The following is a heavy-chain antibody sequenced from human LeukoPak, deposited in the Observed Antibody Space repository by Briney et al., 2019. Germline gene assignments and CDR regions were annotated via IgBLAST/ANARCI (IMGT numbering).Heavy chain of an antibody. CDR3: ARGRGDSSSPFDY. D-gene: IGHD6-6*01. Sequence: KASETLSLTCTVSGGSISSYYWSWIRQSPGRGLEWIGHIYYSGSTSYNPSLKSRVTISVDTSKNQFSLKLSSVTAADTAVYYCARGRGDSSSPFDYWGQGTLVTVSS. J-gene: IGHJ4*02. V-gene: IGHV4-59*01. CDR1: GGSISSYY. CDR2: IYYSGST.